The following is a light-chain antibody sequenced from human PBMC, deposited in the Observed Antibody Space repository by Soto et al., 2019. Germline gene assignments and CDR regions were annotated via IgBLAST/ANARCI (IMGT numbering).Light chain of an antibody. CDR2: GVT. Sequence: QSVLIQPASVSGSPGQSITISCTGTSSDIGFYNYVSWYQQYPGKAPNLLIYGVTNRPSGVSYRFSGSKSGSTASLTISGLRDEDEADYYCSSYSTSFFYVFGTGTKVTVL. CDR1: SSDIGFYNY. J-gene: IGLJ1*01. V-gene: IGLV2-14*03. CDR3: SSYSTSFFYV.